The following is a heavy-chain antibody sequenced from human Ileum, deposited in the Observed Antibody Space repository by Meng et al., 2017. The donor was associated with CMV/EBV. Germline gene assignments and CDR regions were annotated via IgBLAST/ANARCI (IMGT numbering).Heavy chain of an antibody. D-gene: IGHD2-2*02. CDR2: IYSGGSST. CDR1: GFTFSSYA. V-gene: IGHV3-23*03. J-gene: IGHJ6*02. Sequence: GESLKISCAASGFTFSSYAMSWVRQAPGKGLEWVSVIYSGGSSTYYADSVKGRFTISRDNSKNTLYLQMNSLRAEDTAVYYCARALKCNSTTCYTKYYYGMDVWGQGTTVTVSS. CDR3: ARALKCNSTTCYTKYYYGMDV.